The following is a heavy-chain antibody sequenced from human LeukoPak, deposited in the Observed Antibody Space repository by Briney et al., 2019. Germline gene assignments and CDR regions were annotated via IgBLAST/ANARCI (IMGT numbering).Heavy chain of an antibody. D-gene: IGHD3-22*01. J-gene: IGHJ4*02. CDR3: ARRDDSSGYHKIFDY. Sequence: PSETLSLTCTVSGGSISSGPYYWGWIRQPPGKGLEWIGNIYYGENTYYNPSLKSRVTISIDTSKNQFYLKLSPLTAADTAVYYCARRDDSSGYHKIFDYWGPGTLVTVSS. V-gene: IGHV4-39*01. CDR1: GGSISSGPYY. CDR2: IYYGENT.